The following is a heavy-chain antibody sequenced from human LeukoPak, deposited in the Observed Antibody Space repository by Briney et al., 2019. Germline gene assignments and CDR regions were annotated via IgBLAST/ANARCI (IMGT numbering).Heavy chain of an antibody. J-gene: IGHJ4*02. CDR1: GFTFSSYA. V-gene: IGHV3-23*01. CDR3: ARRPTYSGSYIIDY. Sequence: PGGSLRLSCAASGFTFSSYAMSWVRQAPGKGLEWVSGISGSGDNTYYADSVKGRFTISRDNAKNSLYLQMNSLRAEDTAVYYCARRPTYSGSYIIDYWGQGTLVTVSS. CDR2: ISGSGDNT. D-gene: IGHD1-26*01.